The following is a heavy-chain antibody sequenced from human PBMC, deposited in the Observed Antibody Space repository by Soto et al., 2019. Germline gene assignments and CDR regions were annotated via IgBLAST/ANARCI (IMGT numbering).Heavy chain of an antibody. CDR3: ARDHGPRGAFDF. CDR2: IYHRGST. D-gene: IGHD3-10*01. V-gene: IGHV4-4*02. CDR1: GASISRAYW. J-gene: IGHJ3*01. Sequence: PSETLSLTCAVSGASISRAYWWSWVRQPPGKGLEWIGDIYHRGSTNYDPSLKSRVTISVDKSKNQFSLTLSSVTAADTAVYYCARDHGPRGAFDFWGQGTMVTVSS.